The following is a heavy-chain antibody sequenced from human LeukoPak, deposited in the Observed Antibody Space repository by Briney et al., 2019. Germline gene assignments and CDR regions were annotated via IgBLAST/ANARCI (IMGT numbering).Heavy chain of an antibody. D-gene: IGHD2-15*01. Sequence: SETLSLTCTVYGGSFSGYYWSWIRQPPGKGLEWIGEINHSGSTNYNPSLTSRVTISVDTSKNQFSLKLSSVTAADTAVYYCARHPKLSPLDYWGQGTLVTVSS. CDR2: INHSGST. V-gene: IGHV4-34*01. J-gene: IGHJ4*02. CDR1: GGSFSGYY. CDR3: ARHPKLSPLDY.